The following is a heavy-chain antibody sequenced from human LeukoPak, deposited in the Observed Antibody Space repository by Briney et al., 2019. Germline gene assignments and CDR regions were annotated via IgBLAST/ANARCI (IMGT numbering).Heavy chain of an antibody. Sequence: SETLSLTCTVSDGSISSSDYYWGWIRQPPGKGLEWIGSIYYTGSTYYNPSLQSRVSISVDTSKNQFSLKLSSVTAADTAVYYCASPTVNWGQGTLVTVSS. J-gene: IGHJ4*02. CDR1: DGSISSSDYY. D-gene: IGHD1-1*01. CDR3: ASPTVN. CDR2: IYYTGST. V-gene: IGHV4-39*01.